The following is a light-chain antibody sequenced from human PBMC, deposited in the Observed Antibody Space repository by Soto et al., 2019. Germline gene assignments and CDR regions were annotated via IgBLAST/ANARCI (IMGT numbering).Light chain of an antibody. Sequence: DIQMNQSPSSLSASVGDRVTITCRARQSICSYLNWYQQKPGHAPKLLIYTASSLQSGVPSRFTGSGSGTDFTLTISSLQPEDFATYYCQQCYSTLVTFGQGTKLEIK. V-gene: IGKV1-39*01. CDR2: TAS. J-gene: IGKJ2*01. CDR3: QQCYSTLVT. CDR1: QSICSY.